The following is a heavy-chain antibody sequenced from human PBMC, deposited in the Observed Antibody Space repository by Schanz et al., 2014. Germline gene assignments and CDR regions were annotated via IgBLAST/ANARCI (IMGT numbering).Heavy chain of an antibody. CDR2: ISYDGNNQ. D-gene: IGHD1-26*01. J-gene: IGHJ2*01. V-gene: IGHV3-30*04. CDR3: AREAKWGQWYFDL. Sequence: QLQLVESGGGVVQPGRSLRLSCAASGFPFRSYVMHWVRQAPGKGLEWVAFISYDGNNQYYADSVKGRLTVSRDNSENTVYLEFHSLRSEDTALYYCAREAKWGQWYFDLWGRGSLVTVSS. CDR1: GFPFRSYV.